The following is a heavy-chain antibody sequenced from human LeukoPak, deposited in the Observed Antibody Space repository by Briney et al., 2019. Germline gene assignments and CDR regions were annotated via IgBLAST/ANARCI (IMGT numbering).Heavy chain of an antibody. D-gene: IGHD5-18*01. J-gene: IGHJ6*02. CDR2: IGSKAYRGTT. Sequence: GGSLRLSCSTSGFTFGDHAMSWVRQAPGKGLEWVGFIGSKAYRGTTEYAPSVRGRFSISRDDSNSIAYLQMNTLQTEDTAVYYCARGPIQLWIHNAMDVWGQGTTVTVSS. CDR1: GFTFGDHA. CDR3: ARGPIQLWIHNAMDV. V-gene: IGHV3-49*04.